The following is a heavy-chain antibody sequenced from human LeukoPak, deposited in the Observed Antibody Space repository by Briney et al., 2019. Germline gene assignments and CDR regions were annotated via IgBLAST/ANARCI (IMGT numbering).Heavy chain of an antibody. CDR3: ARDNSVEDTAWWFDP. D-gene: IGHD4-23*01. J-gene: IGHJ5*02. V-gene: IGHV1-46*01. Sequence: ASVKVFCKASGYTFTSYNMHWVRQAPGQGREWMGIINPSGGSTSYAQKFQGRVTMTRDMSTSTDYMELSSLRSEDTAVYYCARDNSVEDTAWWFDPWGQGTLVTVSS. CDR2: INPSGGST. CDR1: GYTFTSYN.